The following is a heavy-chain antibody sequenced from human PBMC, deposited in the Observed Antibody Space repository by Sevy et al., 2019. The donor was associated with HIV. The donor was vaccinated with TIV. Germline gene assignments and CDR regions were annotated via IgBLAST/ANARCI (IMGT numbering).Heavy chain of an antibody. CDR2: ISSSSSTI. J-gene: IGHJ6*03. V-gene: IGHV3-48*02. CDR1: GFTFSSYS. D-gene: IGHD3-10*01. CDR3: ARCGRFVELRYYYYMDV. Sequence: GGSLRLSCAASGFTFSSYSMNWVRQAPGKGLEWVSYISSSSSTIYYADSVKGRFTISRDNAKNSLYLQMNSLRDEDTAVYYCARCGRFVELRYYYYMDVWGKGTTVTVSS.